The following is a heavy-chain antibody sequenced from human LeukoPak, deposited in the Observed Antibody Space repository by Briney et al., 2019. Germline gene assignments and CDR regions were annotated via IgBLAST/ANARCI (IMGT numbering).Heavy chain of an antibody. CDR2: IYSGGST. CDR1: GFIVSSNY. Sequence: GGSLRLSCAASGFIVSSNYMNWVRQAPGKGLEWVSVIYSGGSTYYADSVKGRFTISRDNSKNTLYLQMNSLRAEDAAVYYCARGQNIPAWGQGTLVTVSS. V-gene: IGHV3-53*01. J-gene: IGHJ4*02. D-gene: IGHD1/OR15-1a*01. CDR3: ARGQNIPA.